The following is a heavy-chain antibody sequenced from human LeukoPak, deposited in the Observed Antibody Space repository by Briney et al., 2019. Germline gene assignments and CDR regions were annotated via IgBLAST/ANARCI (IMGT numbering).Heavy chain of an antibody. V-gene: IGHV1-2*02. CDR1: GYTFTGYY. CDR2: INPNSGGT. CDR3: ARDQGFWSGDSLDV. Sequence: ASVKVSCKASGYTFTGYYMHWVRQAPGQGLEWMGWINPNSGGTNYAQKFQGRVTMTRDTSISTAYMELSRLRSGDTAVYYCARDQGFWSGDSLDVWGKGTTVTVSS. D-gene: IGHD3-3*01. J-gene: IGHJ6*04.